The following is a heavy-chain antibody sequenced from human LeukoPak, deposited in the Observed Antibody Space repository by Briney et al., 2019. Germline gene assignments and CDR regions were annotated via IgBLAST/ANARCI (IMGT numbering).Heavy chain of an antibody. CDR2: IFPIVSTE. Sequence: RASLKLSCTASGGTFSSYAMSWVRQAPGQGLEWMGGIFPIVSTEYYAQKFQGRVTITADESTSTAYMELSSLRSEDTAVYYCASGKQVATYWIDPWGQGALVTVS. J-gene: IGHJ5*02. D-gene: IGHD5-12*01. V-gene: IGHV1-69*01. CDR3: ASGKQVATYWIDP. CDR1: GGTFSSYA.